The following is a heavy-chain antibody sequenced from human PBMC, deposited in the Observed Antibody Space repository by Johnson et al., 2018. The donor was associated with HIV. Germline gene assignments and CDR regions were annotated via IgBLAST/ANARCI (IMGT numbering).Heavy chain of an antibody. CDR2: MSYDGSFQ. CDR3: ARDVAAAKMDAFDT. CDR1: GFTFKNSV. V-gene: IGHV3-30*01. J-gene: IGHJ3*02. Sequence: QVQLVESGGGVVQPGESLRLACAASGFTFKNSVMHWVRQAPGKGLEWVAVMSYDGSFQDYADSVRGRFTISRDNSRSTLFLEMINLRDEDPALYYCARDVAAAKMDAFDTWGQGTMVIVSS. D-gene: IGHD6-25*01.